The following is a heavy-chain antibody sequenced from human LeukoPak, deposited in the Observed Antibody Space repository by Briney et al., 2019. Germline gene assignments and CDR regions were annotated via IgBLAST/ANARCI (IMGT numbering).Heavy chain of an antibody. J-gene: IGHJ4*02. CDR1: GFIFNDFW. CDR3: ATRESSMARSH. Sequence: PGGSLRLSCVASGFIFNDFWMNWVRLVPGKGLEWVANINEDGSVQDYVGSVRGRFTISRDNAKNSLYLHMNSVRVEDTAVYYCATRESSMARSHWGQGTLVTISS. V-gene: IGHV3-7*01. D-gene: IGHD3-10*01. CDR2: INEDGSVQ.